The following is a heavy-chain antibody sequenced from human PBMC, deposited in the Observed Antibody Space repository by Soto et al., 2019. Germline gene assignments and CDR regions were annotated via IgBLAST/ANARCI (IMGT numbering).Heavy chain of an antibody. J-gene: IGHJ4*02. CDR1: GFNFKAYA. V-gene: IGHV3-23*01. D-gene: IGHD6-6*01. CDR2: ITATDGNT. CDR3: AKDEGTSSTVFDY. Sequence: GGSLRLSCVASGFNFKAYAMGWVRQAPGKGLEWVSSITATDGNTYYADSVRGRFTISRDNSRNSLFLQMNGLRPEDSALYYCAKDEGTSSTVFDYWGQGTLVTVSS.